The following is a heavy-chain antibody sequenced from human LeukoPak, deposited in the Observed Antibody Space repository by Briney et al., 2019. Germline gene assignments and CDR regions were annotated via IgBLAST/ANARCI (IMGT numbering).Heavy chain of an antibody. CDR3: ARGVLYGDSSGYYYFDY. D-gene: IGHD3-22*01. J-gene: IGHJ4*02. CDR2: ICSGGST. Sequence: GGSLRLSCAASGFTVSSNYMSWVRQAPGKGLEWVSVICSGGSTYYADSVKGRFTISRDNSKNTLYLQMNSLRAEDTAVYHCARGVLYGDSSGYYYFDYWGQGTLVTVSS. CDR1: GFTVSSNY. V-gene: IGHV3-66*01.